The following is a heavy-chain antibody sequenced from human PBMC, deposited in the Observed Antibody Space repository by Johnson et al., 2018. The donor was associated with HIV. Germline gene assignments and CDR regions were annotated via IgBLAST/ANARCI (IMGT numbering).Heavy chain of an antibody. CDR3: ARGRKDIGAADGLDNDAFDF. CDR2: ISYDGSNK. J-gene: IGHJ3*01. V-gene: IGHV3-30*03. CDR1: GFTFSSYG. Sequence: QVQLVESGGGMVQPGMSLRLSCAASGFTFSSYGMHWVRQAPGKGLEWVAIISYDGSNKYYADSVKGRFTISRDNAKNSLYLQMNSLRTEDTALYYCARGRKDIGAADGLDNDAFDFWGQGTMVTVSS. D-gene: IGHD6-25*01.